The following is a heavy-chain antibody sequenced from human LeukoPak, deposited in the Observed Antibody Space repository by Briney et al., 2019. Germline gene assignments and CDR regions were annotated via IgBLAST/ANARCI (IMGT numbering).Heavy chain of an antibody. CDR1: GASISSHY. J-gene: IGHJ4*02. CDR3: ARTAAGSSGNY. Sequence: PSETLSLTRTVSGASISSHYWSWIRQPPGKGLEWIGYINYRGNTEYSPSLRSRVTISADTSKNQVSLRLTSVTAADTAVYYCARTAAGSSGNYWGQGTLVTVSS. D-gene: IGHD6-6*01. CDR2: INYRGNT. V-gene: IGHV4-59*08.